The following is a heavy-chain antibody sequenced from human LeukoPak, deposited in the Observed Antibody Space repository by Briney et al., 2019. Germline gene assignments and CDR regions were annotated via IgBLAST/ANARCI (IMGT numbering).Heavy chain of an antibody. J-gene: IGHJ4*02. CDR1: GGSISSSNW. V-gene: IGHV4-4*02. Sequence: PSETLSLTCAVSGGSISSSNWWSWVRQPPGKGLEWIGEIYHSGSTNYNPSLKSRVTISVDKSKNQFSLKLSSVTAADTAVYYCARGISGIAVAGTSFVDYWGQGTLVTVSS. CDR3: ARGISGIAVAGTSFVDY. D-gene: IGHD6-19*01. CDR2: IYHSGST.